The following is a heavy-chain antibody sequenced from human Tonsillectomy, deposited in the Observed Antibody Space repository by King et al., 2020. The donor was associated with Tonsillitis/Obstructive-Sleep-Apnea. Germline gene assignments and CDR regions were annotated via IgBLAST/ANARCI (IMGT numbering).Heavy chain of an antibody. Sequence: QLVQSGGGVVQPGRSLRLSCAASGFTFRSYAMQWVRQAPGKGLEWVAVISYDGYNKYYSDSVKGRFTISRDSSKNTLYLQMSSLGAEDTAVYYCAREGGYCSGARCSAGFDYWGQGTLVTVSS. CDR3: AREGGYCSGARCSAGFDY. CDR1: GFTFRSYA. D-gene: IGHD2-2*01. CDR2: ISYDGYNK. V-gene: IGHV3-30*04. J-gene: IGHJ4*02.